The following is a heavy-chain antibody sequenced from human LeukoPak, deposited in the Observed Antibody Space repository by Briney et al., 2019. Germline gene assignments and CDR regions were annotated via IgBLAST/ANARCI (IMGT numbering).Heavy chain of an antibody. D-gene: IGHD2-8*02. J-gene: IGHJ4*02. Sequence: ASVKVSCKASGYTFSSYDINWVRQATGQGLEWMGWMNPSTGNTGYAQRFQGRVTMTRDTSTSTAYMELSSLKSEDTAVYYCARLSETPAFYPGGRYLYLAYWGQGAQVTVSS. CDR3: ARLSETPAFYPGGRYLYLAY. V-gene: IGHV1-8*01. CDR2: MNPSTGNT. CDR1: GYTFSSYD.